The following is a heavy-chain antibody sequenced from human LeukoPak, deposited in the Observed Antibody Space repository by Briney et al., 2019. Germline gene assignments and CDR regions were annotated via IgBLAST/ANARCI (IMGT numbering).Heavy chain of an antibody. D-gene: IGHD6-13*01. CDR3: AKVAGVAAAGEDYFDY. CDR1: GFIFNNYA. CDR2: TNGGGGST. V-gene: IGHV3-23*01. J-gene: IGHJ4*02. Sequence: PGGSLRLSCAASGFIFNNYAMGWVRQAPGKGLEWVSATNGGGGSTYYADSVRGRFTISRDNSKNTLYLQMNSLRAEDTAVYYCAKVAGVAAAGEDYFDYWGQGTLVTVSS.